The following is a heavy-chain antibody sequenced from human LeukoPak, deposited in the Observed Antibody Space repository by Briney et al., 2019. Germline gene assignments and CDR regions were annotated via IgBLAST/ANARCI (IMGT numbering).Heavy chain of an antibody. J-gene: IGHJ4*02. CDR3: ARAGFSG. D-gene: IGHD3-9*01. CDR1: GGTFISYA. CDR2: IIPIFGTA. V-gene: IGHV1-69*05. Sequence: SVTVSFKGSGGTFISYAISWVRQAPGQGGEGMGGIIPIFGTANYAQKFQGRVTITTDESTSTAYMELSSLRSEDTAVYYCARAGFSGWGQGTLVTVSS.